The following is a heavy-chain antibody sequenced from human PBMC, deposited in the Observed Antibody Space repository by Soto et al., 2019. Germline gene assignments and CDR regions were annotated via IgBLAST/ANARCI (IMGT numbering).Heavy chain of an antibody. CDR3: AHRAALHGNWNGGSFAF. J-gene: IGHJ4*01. Sequence: QITLRESGPTRVRPTQTLTLTCTFSGFSLSTSGVGVGWLRQPPGKALEHLALIYWDDDKRYSPYLKSRLSIAKDTSINQVVLTMTNMDPVDTAIYYCAHRAALHGNWNGGSFAFWGQGALVPVSS. CDR2: IYWDDDK. V-gene: IGHV2-5*02. CDR1: GFSLSTSGVG. D-gene: IGHD1-1*01.